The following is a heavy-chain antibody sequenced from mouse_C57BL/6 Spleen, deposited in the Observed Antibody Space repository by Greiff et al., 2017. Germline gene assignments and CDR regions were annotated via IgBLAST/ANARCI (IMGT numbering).Heavy chain of an antibody. CDR3: TRDSFSYGSSFAWFAY. Sequence: EVNVVESGEGLVKPGGSLKLSCAASGFTFSSYAMSWVRQTPEKRLEWVAYISSGGDYIYYADTVKGRFTISRDNARNTLYLQMSSLKSEDTAMYYCTRDSFSYGSSFAWFAYWGQGTLVTVSA. CDR1: GFTFSSYA. CDR2: ISSGGDYI. J-gene: IGHJ3*01. V-gene: IGHV5-9-1*02. D-gene: IGHD1-1*01.